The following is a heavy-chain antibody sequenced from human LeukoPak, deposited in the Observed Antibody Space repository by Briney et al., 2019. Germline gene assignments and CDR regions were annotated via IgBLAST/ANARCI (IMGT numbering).Heavy chain of an antibody. CDR1: GFTFSSYA. CDR2: MSGSGGGT. V-gene: IGHV3-23*01. Sequence: GGSLRLSCAASGFTFSSYAMSWVRQAAGKGLEWVSVMSGSGGGTNYADSVKGRFTISRDNSKNTLYLQMNSLRAEDTAVYYCAKDTEVVVVPAAIYLDYWGQGTLVTVSS. CDR3: AKDTEVVVVPAAIYLDY. D-gene: IGHD2-2*01. J-gene: IGHJ4*02.